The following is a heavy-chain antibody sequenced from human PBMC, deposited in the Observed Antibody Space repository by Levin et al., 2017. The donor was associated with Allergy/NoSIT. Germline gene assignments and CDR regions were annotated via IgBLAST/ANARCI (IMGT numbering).Heavy chain of an antibody. CDR3: ARDRGRDMRDH. J-gene: IGHJ4*02. CDR1: GYSFTGSY. Sequence: ASVKVSCKGSGYSFTGSYLHWVRQAPGQGLEWMGWINPGNGDTHYAEKFHGRVTMARDTSISTAYMDLTRLTSDDTAVYFCARDRGRDMRDHWGQGTLVTVSS. CDR2: INPGNGDT. V-gene: IGHV1-2*02. D-gene: IGHD3-10*01.